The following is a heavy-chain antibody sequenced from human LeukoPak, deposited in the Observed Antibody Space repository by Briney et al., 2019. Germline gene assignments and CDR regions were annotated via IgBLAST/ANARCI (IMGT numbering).Heavy chain of an antibody. CDR2: IWFDGSYT. CDR3: ARGLYYGSGSPIDY. CDR1: GFTFNNYG. J-gene: IGHJ4*02. V-gene: IGHV3-33*01. Sequence: RGSLRPSCPASGFTFNNYGVHWVRQAPGNGLEWVGVIWFDGSYTYYADSVKGRFTISRDNSKNTLYLQMNSLRAEDTAVYYCARGLYYGSGSPIDYWGQGTLVTVSS. D-gene: IGHD3-10*01.